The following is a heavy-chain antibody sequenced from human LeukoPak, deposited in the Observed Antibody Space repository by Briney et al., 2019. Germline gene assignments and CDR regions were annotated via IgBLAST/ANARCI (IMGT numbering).Heavy chain of an antibody. CDR2: INHSGST. V-gene: IGHV4-34*01. CDR1: GGSISSYY. J-gene: IGHJ4*02. Sequence: PSETLSLTCTVSGGSISSYYWSWIRQPPGKGLEWIGEINHSGSTNYNPSLKSRVTISVDTSKNQFSLKLSSVTAADTAVYYCARLRYFDWYFDYWGQGTLVTVSS. D-gene: IGHD3-9*01. CDR3: ARLRYFDWYFDY.